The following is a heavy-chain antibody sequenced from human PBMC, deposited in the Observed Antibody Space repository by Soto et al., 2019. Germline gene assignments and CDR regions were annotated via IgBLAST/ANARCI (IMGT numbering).Heavy chain of an antibody. Sequence: SVTVSCTASGRTFRSYAISWVRPAPVQGREWMGGIIPILGTANYAQKFQGRVTITADESTSTADMELSSLRSEDTAVYYCARDVGPHYFDYWGQGTLVTVSS. J-gene: IGHJ4*02. CDR2: IIPILGTA. V-gene: IGHV1-69*13. CDR1: GRTFRSYA. D-gene: IGHD1-26*01. CDR3: ARDVGPHYFDY.